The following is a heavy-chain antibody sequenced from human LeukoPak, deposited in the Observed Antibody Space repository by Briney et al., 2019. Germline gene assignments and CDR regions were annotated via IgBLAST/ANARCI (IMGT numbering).Heavy chain of an antibody. J-gene: IGHJ6*02. D-gene: IGHD2-2*01. CDR1: GGTFITYA. Sequence: ASVTVSSRASGGTFITYAISWVRQAPGQGLEWMGGIIPIFGTANYAQKFQGRVTITADESTSTAYMELSSLRSEDTAVYYCARSPIGLYCSSTSCHRPLDDYYYYGMDVWGQGTTVTVSS. V-gene: IGHV1-69*13. CDR2: IIPIFGTA. CDR3: ARSPIGLYCSSTSCHRPLDDYYYYGMDV.